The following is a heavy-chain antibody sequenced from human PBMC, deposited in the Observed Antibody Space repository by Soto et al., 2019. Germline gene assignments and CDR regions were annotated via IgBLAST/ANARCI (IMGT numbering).Heavy chain of an antibody. CDR3: ARVISVVVPARNWFDP. D-gene: IGHD2-2*01. CDR2: IYPGDSDT. J-gene: IGHJ5*02. CDR1: GYSFTSYW. V-gene: IGHV5-51*01. Sequence: GESLKISCKGSGYSFTSYWIGWVRQMPGKGLEWMGIIYPGDSDTRYSPSFQGQVTISADKSISTAYLQWSSLKASDTAMYYCARVISVVVPARNWFDPWGQGTLVTVFS.